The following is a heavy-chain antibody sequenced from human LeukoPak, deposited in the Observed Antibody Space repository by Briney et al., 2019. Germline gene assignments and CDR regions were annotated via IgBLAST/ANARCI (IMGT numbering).Heavy chain of an antibody. D-gene: IGHD3-22*01. CDR1: GFTFGDYA. CDR2: IRSKSYGGAT. CDR3: TASYYYDSSGSITQANFDY. J-gene: IGHJ4*02. Sequence: GGSLRLSCTVSGFTFGDYAMGWFRQAPGKGLEWVGFIRSKSYGGATEYAASLKGGFTISRDDSKSIAYLQMNSLKTEDTAVYYCTASYYYDSSGSITQANFDYWGQGTLVTVSS. V-gene: IGHV3-49*03.